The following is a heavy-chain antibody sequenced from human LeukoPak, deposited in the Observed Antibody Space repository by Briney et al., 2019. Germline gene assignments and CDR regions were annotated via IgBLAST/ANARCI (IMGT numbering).Heavy chain of an antibody. J-gene: IGHJ3*02. V-gene: IGHV4-39*01. CDR1: GVSISRSFYY. CDR2: IYYTGST. D-gene: IGHD4-17*01. Sequence: PSETLSLTCSISGVSISRSFYYWVWIRQPPGKRLEWSGNIYYTGSTYYNPSLKSRVSMSVDTSKNQFSLNLPSVTAADTAVYFCARRPNLPADYGDYWRFDIWGQGRRVTVSS. CDR3: ARRPNLPADYGDYWRFDI.